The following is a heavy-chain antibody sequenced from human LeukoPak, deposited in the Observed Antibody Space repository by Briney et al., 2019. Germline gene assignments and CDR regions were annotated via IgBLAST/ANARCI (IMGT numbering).Heavy chain of an antibody. J-gene: IGHJ6*03. CDR2: ISHNGTT. Sequence: PSETLSLTCAVYGGSFSAFFWSWIRQSPGKGLEWIEEISHNGTTNYSPSLKSRVTISVDTSKNQFSLKLSSVTAADTAVYYCARRVRGHYYYYYYMDVWGKGTTVTISS. CDR3: ARRVRGHYYYYYYMDV. CDR1: GGSFSAFF. V-gene: IGHV4-34*01. D-gene: IGHD3-10*01.